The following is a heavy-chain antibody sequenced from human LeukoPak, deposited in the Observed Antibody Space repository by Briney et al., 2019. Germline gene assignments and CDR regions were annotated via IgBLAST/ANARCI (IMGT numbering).Heavy chain of an antibody. J-gene: IGHJ4*02. CDR1: GFTFSSYS. CDR2: ISSRSSYI. V-gene: IGHV3-21*01. Sequence: GGSLRLSCAASGFTFSSYSMNWVRQAPGKGLEWVSSISSRSSYIYYADSVKGRFTISRDNAKNSLYLQMNSLRAEDTAVYYCARDEDSSCYCDCWGQGTLVTVSS. CDR3: ARDEDSSCYCDC. D-gene: IGHD3-22*01.